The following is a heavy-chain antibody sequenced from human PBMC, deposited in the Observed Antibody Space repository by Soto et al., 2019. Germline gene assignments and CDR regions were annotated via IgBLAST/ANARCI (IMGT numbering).Heavy chain of an antibody. CDR3: ARDLGYYYGSGSYFGAFDY. CDR1: GYTFTSYY. V-gene: IGHV1-46*01. CDR2: INPSGGST. D-gene: IGHD3-10*01. Sequence: QVQLVQSRAEVEKPGASVKVSCKASGYTFTSYYMHWVRQAPGQGLEWMGIINPSGGSTSYAQKFQGRVTMTRDTSTSTVYMDLSSLRSEDTAVYYCARDLGYYYGSGSYFGAFDYWGQGTLVTVSS. J-gene: IGHJ4*02.